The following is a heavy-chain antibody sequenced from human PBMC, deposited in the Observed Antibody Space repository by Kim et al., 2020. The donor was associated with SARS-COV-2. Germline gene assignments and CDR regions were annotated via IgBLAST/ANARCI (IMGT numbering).Heavy chain of an antibody. D-gene: IGHD5-18*01. CDR2: ITSSGDYI. Sequence: GGSLRLSCAASGFTFSSYSFNWVRQAPGKGLEWVSSITSSGDYIYYADSVAGRFTISRDNAKNSLYLQMDSLRVEDAAVYYCAREDFNTPMVIDHWGQGTLVTVSS. J-gene: IGHJ4*02. CDR3: AREDFNTPMVIDH. V-gene: IGHV3-21*06. CDR1: GFTFSSYS.